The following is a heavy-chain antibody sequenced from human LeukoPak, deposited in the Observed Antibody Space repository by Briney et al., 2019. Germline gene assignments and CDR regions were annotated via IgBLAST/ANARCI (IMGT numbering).Heavy chain of an antibody. CDR2: MNPNSGNT. CDR3: ARGRRNKYWFDP. V-gene: IGHV1-8*01. D-gene: IGHD1-1*01. CDR1: GYTFTSYD. Sequence: ASVKVSCKASGYTFTSYDINWVRQATGQGLEWMGWMNPNSGNTGYAQKFQGRVTMTRNTSISTAYMELSSLRSEDTAVYYCARGRRNKYWFDPWGQGTPVTVSS. J-gene: IGHJ5*02.